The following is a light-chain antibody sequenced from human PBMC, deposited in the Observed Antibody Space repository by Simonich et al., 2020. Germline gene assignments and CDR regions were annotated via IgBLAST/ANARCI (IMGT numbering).Light chain of an antibody. CDR1: ALPKKY. CDR2: EDS. J-gene: IGLJ2*01. V-gene: IGLV3-10*01. CDR3: YSTDSSGNHRV. Sequence: SDELTQPPSVSVSPGQTARITCSGDALPKKYAYWYQQKSGQAPLLGIYEDSKRPSGIPERFSGSSSGTMATLTISGAQVEDEADYYCYSTDSSGNHRVFGGGTKLTVL.